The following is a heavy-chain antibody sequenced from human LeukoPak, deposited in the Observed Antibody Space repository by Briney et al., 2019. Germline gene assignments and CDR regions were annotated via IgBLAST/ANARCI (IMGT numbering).Heavy chain of an antibody. CDR3: ARDGDYGPFDY. Sequence: GASLRLCCAAYGFTFSSYAMSWVPQAPGRGLERVPAFRGSGGSSYYADSVKGRFTISRDNPKNTLYLQMNSLRAEYTAVYYCARDGDYGPFDYWGQGTLVTVSS. V-gene: IGHV3-23*01. CDR2: FRGSGGSS. CDR1: GFTFSSYA. D-gene: IGHD4-17*01. J-gene: IGHJ4*02.